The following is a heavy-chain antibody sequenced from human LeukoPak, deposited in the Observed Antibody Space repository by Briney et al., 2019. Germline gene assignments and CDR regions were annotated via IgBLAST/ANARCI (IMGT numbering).Heavy chain of an antibody. CDR2: INNDGRST. V-gene: IGHV3-74*01. J-gene: IGHJ4*02. CDR3: GTAFEF. D-gene: IGHD5-18*01. Sequence: GGSLRLSCAASGFTVSGTWMHWVRQAPGKGLVWVSRINNDGRSTSYADPVKGRFTISRDNAKNTLYMQMNSLRAEDTAVYYCGTAFEFWGQGTLVTVSS. CDR1: GFTVSGTW.